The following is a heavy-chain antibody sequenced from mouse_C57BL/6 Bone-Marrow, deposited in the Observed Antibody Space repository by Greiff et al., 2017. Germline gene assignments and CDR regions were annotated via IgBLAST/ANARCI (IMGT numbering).Heavy chain of an antibody. J-gene: IGHJ4*01. CDR2: IYWDDDK. V-gene: IGHV8-12*01. CDR1: GFSLSTSGMG. CDR3: ARRGLRRGRGDYYAMDY. Sequence: QVTLKVSGPGILQSSQTLSLTCSFSGFSLSTSGMGVSWIRQPSGKGLEWLAHIYWDDDKRYNPSLKSRLTISKDTSRNQVFLKITSVDTADTATYYGARRGLRRGRGDYYAMDYWGQGTSVTVSS.